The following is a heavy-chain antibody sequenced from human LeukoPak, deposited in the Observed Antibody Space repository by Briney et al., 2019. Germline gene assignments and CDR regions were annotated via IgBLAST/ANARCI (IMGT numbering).Heavy chain of an antibody. CDR3: AKDGYNYFSSYFDY. CDR1: GFAFSSYA. J-gene: IGHJ4*02. D-gene: IGHD5-24*01. Sequence: PGGSLRLSCAASGFAFSSYAMSWVRQAPGKGLEWVSAISGSGGSTYYADSVKGRFTISRDNSKNTLYLQMNSLRAEDTAVYYCAKDGYNYFSSYFDYWGQGTLVTVSS. V-gene: IGHV3-23*01. CDR2: ISGSGGST.